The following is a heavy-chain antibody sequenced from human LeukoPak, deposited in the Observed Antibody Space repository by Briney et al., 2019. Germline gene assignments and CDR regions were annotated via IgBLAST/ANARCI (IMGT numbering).Heavy chain of an antibody. D-gene: IGHD3-10*01. CDR2: ISSSSTYT. V-gene: IGHV3-21*01. CDR3: ARAISMVRGVDY. J-gene: IGHJ4*02. Sequence: GGSLRLSCAASGFTFSSYNMNWVRQAPGKGLEWVSSISSSSTYTYYADSVKGRFTISRDNAKNSLYLQMNSLRAKDTAVYYCARAISMVRGVDYWGQGTLVTVSS. CDR1: GFTFSSYN.